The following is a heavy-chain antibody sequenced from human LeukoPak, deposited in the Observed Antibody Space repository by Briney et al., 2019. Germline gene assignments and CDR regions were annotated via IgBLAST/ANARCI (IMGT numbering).Heavy chain of an antibody. CDR3: ATKRQTRWAPAYYYYMDV. CDR2: LDPEDGET. CDR1: GYTLTELS. Sequence: GASVKVSCKVSGYTLTELSMHWVRQAPGKGLEWMGGLDPEDGETIYAQKFQGRVTMTEDTSTDTAYMELSSLRSEDTAVYYCATKRQTRWAPAYYYYMDVWGKGTTVTVSS. V-gene: IGHV1-24*01. J-gene: IGHJ6*03. D-gene: IGHD1-1*01.